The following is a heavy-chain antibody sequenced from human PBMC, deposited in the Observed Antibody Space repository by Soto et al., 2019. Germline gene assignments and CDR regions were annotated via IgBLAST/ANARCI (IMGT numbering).Heavy chain of an antibody. D-gene: IGHD2-2*03. CDR3: AGRNLGYCSSTSCRTYDY. V-gene: IGHV3-23*01. J-gene: IGHJ4*02. CDR1: GFTFSSYA. CDR2: ISGSGGST. Sequence: GSLRLSCAASGFTFSSYAMSWVRQAPGKGLEWVSAISGSGGSTYYADSVKGRFTISRDNAKNTLYLQMNSLRAEDTAVYYCAGRNLGYCSSTSCRTYDYWGQGTLVTVSS.